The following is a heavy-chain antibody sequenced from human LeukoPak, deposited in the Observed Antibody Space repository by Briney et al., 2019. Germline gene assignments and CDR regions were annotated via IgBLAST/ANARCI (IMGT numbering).Heavy chain of an antibody. CDR2: ISYDGSNK. CDR1: GFTFSSYA. Sequence: GGSLRLSCAASGFTFSSYAMSWVRQAPGKGLEWVAVISYDGSNKYYADSVKGRFTISRDNSKNTLCLQMNSLRAEDTAVYYCAKYKVATKRDYYYGMDVWGQGTTVTVSS. D-gene: IGHD5-12*01. J-gene: IGHJ6*02. CDR3: AKYKVATKRDYYYGMDV. V-gene: IGHV3-30*18.